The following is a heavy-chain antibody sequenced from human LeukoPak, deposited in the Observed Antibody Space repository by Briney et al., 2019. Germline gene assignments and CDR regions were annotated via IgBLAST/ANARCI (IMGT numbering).Heavy chain of an antibody. J-gene: IGHJ4*02. D-gene: IGHD3-10*01. CDR3: AREPSGSGSYDY. CDR2: IYPNSGGT. Sequence: ASVKASCKASGHTFTGYHMHWVRQAPGQGLEWMGWIYPNSGGTNYAQKFQGRVTMTRDTSISTAYMELSRLRSDDTAVYYCAREPSGSGSYDYWGQGTLVTVSS. CDR1: GHTFTGYH. V-gene: IGHV1-2*02.